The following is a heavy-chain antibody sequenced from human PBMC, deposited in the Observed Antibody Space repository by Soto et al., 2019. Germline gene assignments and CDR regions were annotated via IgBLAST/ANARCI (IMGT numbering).Heavy chain of an antibody. Sequence: QVQLVESGGGLVRPGGSLTLSCVASGFSFRDYYLSWIRQAPGKGLEWVSDISSSGATILYADSVKGRFTLSRDNAKNSLYLQMNSLRDEDTAVYYCARRAYGNWFDPWGQGTLVTVSS. CDR2: ISSSGATI. V-gene: IGHV3-11*01. J-gene: IGHJ5*02. CDR1: GFSFRDYY. CDR3: ARRAYGNWFDP. D-gene: IGHD3-16*01.